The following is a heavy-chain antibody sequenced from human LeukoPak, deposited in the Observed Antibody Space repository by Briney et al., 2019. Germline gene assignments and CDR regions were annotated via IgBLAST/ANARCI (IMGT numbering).Heavy chain of an antibody. D-gene: IGHD2-2*01. CDR2: MNPNSGNT. J-gene: IGHJ6*03. V-gene: IGHV1-8*01. CDR1: GYTFTSYD. Sequence: GASVTVSCKASGYTFTSYDINWVRQAPGQGLEWMGWMNPNSGNTGYAQKFQGRVTMTRNTSISTAYMELSSLRSEDTAVYYCARGAFYCSSTSCLVLGYYYYYMDVWGKGTTVTVSS. CDR3: ARGAFYCSSTSCLVLGYYYYYMDV.